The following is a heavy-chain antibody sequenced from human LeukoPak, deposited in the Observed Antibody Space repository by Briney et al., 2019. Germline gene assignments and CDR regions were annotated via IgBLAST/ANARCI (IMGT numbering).Heavy chain of an antibody. CDR1: GYTFTSYY. V-gene: IGHV1-46*01. D-gene: IGHD5-18*01. J-gene: IGHJ6*03. CDR3: ARGCTAMGHYYCYYYMDV. CDR2: INPSGGST. Sequence: ASVKVSCKASGYTFTSYYMHWVRQAPGQGLEWMGIINPSGGSTSYAQKFQGRVTMTRDTSTSTVYMELSSLRSEDTAVYYCARGCTAMGHYYCYYYMDVWGKGTTVTVSS.